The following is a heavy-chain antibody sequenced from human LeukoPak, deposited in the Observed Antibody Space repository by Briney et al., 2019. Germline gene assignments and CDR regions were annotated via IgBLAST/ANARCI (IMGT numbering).Heavy chain of an antibody. V-gene: IGHV1-8*01. J-gene: IGHJ4*02. CDR3: ARPYSSGWYPYFDY. CDR2: MNPNSGNT. Sequence: ASVKVSCKASGYTFTSYDINWVQQATGQGLEWMGWMNPNSGNTGYAQKFQGRVTMTRNTSISTAYMELSSLRSEDTAVYYCARPYSSGWYPYFDYWGQGTLVTVSS. CDR1: GYTFTSYD. D-gene: IGHD6-19*01.